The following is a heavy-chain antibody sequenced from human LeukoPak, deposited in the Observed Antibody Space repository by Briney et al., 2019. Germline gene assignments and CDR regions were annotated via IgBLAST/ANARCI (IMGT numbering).Heavy chain of an antibody. J-gene: IGHJ5*02. CDR2: TYHSGST. CDR3: ARIMGRGYCISTSCRGDWFDP. CDR1: GGSISSSNW. Sequence: ASETLSLTCAVSGGSISSSNWWSWVRQPPGKGLEWIGETYHSGSTNYNPSLKSRVTISVDKSKNQFSLKLSSVTAADTAVYFCARIMGRGYCISTSCRGDWFDPWGQGTLVTVSS. D-gene: IGHD2-2*01. V-gene: IGHV4-4*02.